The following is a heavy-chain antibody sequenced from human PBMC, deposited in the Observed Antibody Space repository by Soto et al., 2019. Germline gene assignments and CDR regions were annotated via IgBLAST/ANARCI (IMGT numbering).Heavy chain of an antibody. CDR3: AGAARDDAFDI. CDR2: INHSGST. D-gene: IGHD6-6*01. J-gene: IGHJ3*02. CDR1: GGSFSGYY. V-gene: IGHV4-34*01. Sequence: SETLSLTCAVYGGSFSGYYWSWIRQPPGKGLEWIGEINHSGSTNYNPSLKSRVTISVDTSKNQFSLKLSSVTAADTAVYYCAGAARDDAFDIWGQGTMVTVSS.